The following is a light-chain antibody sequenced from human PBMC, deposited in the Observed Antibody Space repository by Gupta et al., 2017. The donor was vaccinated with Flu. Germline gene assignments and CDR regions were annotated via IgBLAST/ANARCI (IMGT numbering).Light chain of an antibody. CDR2: GAS. Sequence: SATLSCRAIQSVSSSYLAWYQQKPGQAPRLLIYGASSRATGIPDRFSGSGSGTDFTLTINRLEPEDVAVYYCQQYGSSPLYTFGHGTKLEIK. V-gene: IGKV3-20*01. CDR1: QSVSSSY. CDR3: QQYGSSPLYT. J-gene: IGKJ2*01.